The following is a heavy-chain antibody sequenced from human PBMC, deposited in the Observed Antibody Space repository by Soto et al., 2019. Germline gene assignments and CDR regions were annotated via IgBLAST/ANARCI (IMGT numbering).Heavy chain of an antibody. D-gene: IGHD2-15*01. CDR3: ARVRCSGGSCSPANLGV. J-gene: IGHJ6*02. CDR1: GGSISSGCYY. V-gene: IGHV4-31*03. CDR2: IYYSGST. Sequence: SETLSLTCTVSGGSISSGCYYWSWIRQHPGKGLEWIGYIYYSGSTYYNPSLKSRVTISVDTSKNQFSLKLSSVTAADTAVYYCARVRCSGGSCSPANLGVWGQGTTVTVSS.